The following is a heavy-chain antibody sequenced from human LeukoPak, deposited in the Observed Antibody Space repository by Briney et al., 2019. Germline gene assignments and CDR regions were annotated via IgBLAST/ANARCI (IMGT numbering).Heavy chain of an antibody. J-gene: IGHJ2*01. V-gene: IGHV4-39*07. Sequence: SETLSLTCTVSGGSISSSSYYWGWIRQPPGKGLEWIGSIYYSGSTYYNPSLKSRVTISVDTSKNQFSLKLSSVTAADTAVYYCANIAAAGYWYFDLWGRGTLVTVSS. CDR1: GGSISSSSYY. CDR2: IYYSGST. D-gene: IGHD6-13*01. CDR3: ANIAAAGYWYFDL.